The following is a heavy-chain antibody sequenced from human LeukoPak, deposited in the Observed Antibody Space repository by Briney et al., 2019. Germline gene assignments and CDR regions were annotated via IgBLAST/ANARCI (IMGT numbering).Heavy chain of an antibody. J-gene: IGHJ4*02. CDR2: IKPDGGET. CDR1: GFTFSSYW. V-gene: IGHV3-7*01. Sequence: GGSLRLSCVASGFTFSSYWMNWVRQAPGKGLEWVANIKPDGGETYYVASVKGRFTISRDNAKSTLYLQMNSLRAEDTAVYYCARDFNLGQGTLVTVSS. CDR3: ARDFN.